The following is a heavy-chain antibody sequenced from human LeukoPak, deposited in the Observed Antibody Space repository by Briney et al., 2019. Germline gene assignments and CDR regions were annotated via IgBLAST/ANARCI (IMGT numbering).Heavy chain of an antibody. Sequence: SVKVSCKASGGTFSSYAISWVRQAPGQGLEWMGRIIPILGIANYAQKFQGRVTITADKSTSTAYMELSSLRSEDTAVYYCARGDMITFGGVIAESPFDYWGQGTLVTVSS. J-gene: IGHJ4*02. D-gene: IGHD3-16*02. CDR1: GGTFSSYA. CDR2: IIPILGIA. CDR3: ARGDMITFGGVIAESPFDY. V-gene: IGHV1-69*04.